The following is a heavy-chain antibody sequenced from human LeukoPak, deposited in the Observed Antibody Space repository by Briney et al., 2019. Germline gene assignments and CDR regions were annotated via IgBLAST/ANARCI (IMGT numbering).Heavy chain of an antibody. Sequence: ASVKVSCKASGYTFTGYFMRWVRQAPGQGLEWMGWVNPNSGGTNYAQKFQGRVTMTRDTSISTAYMELSGLRSDDTAVYYCAREGGSVLPADMKNFDYWGQGTLVTVSS. CDR2: VNPNSGGT. J-gene: IGHJ4*02. V-gene: IGHV1-2*02. CDR3: AREGGSVLPADMKNFDY. CDR1: GYTFTGYF. D-gene: IGHD2-2*01.